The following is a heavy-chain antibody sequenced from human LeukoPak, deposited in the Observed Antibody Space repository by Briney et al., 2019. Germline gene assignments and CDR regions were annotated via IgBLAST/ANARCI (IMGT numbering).Heavy chain of an antibody. CDR3: ATDPDYYDSSGYYSFDY. V-gene: IGHV1-69*06. J-gene: IGHJ4*02. D-gene: IGHD3-22*01. Sequence: ASVKVSCKASGGTFSSYAISWVRQAPGQGLEWMGGIIPIFSTANYAQKFQGRVTMTEDTSTDTAYMELSSLRSEDTAVYYCATDPDYYDSSGYYSFDYWGQGTLVTVSS. CDR1: GGTFSSYA. CDR2: IIPIFSTA.